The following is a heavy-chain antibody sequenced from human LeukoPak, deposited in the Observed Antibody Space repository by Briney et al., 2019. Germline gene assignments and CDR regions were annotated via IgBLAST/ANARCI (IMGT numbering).Heavy chain of an antibody. CDR2: INWNGGST. Sequence: PGGSLRLSCAASGFIFDDYGMSWVRQPPGKGLEWVSSINWNGGSTGYADSVKGRFTISRDNAKNSLYLQMNSLRAEDMALYYCARDREDSSGYYYFDYWGQGTLVTVSS. CDR1: GFIFDDYG. J-gene: IGHJ4*02. V-gene: IGHV3-20*04. D-gene: IGHD3-22*01. CDR3: ARDREDSSGYYYFDY.